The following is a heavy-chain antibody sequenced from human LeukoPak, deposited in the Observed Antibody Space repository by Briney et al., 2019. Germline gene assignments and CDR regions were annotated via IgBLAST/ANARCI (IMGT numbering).Heavy chain of an antibody. CDR1: GGTFSSYA. CDR2: IIPILGIA. D-gene: IGHD3-22*01. V-gene: IGHV1-69*04. J-gene: IGHJ4*02. Sequence: SVKVSCKASGGTFSSYAISWVRQAPGQGLEWMGRIIPILGIANYAQKFQGRVTITADKSTSTAYMELSSLRAEDTAVYYCAKKGYYDGSGYYMYYFDHWGQGTLVTVSS. CDR3: AKKGYYDGSGYYMYYFDH.